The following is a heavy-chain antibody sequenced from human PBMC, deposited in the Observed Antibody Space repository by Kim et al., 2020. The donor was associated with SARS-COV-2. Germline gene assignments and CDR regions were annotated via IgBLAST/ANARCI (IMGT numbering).Heavy chain of an antibody. J-gene: IGHJ4*02. V-gene: IGHV4-59*01. Sequence: LETLYLTCTVSGGSISSYYWSWIRQPPGKGLEWIGYIYYSGSTNYNPSLKSRVTISVDTSKNQFSLKLSSVTAADTAVYYCARDQYGGFDYWGQGTLVTVSS. D-gene: IGHD3-16*01. CDR3: ARDQYGGFDY. CDR2: IYYSGST. CDR1: GGSISSYY.